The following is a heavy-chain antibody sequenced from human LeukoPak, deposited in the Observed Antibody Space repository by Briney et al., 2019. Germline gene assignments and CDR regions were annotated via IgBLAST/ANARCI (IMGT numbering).Heavy chain of an antibody. CDR2: IREDGSET. V-gene: IGHV3-7*01. CDR3: ARKDLEAYWYFDL. D-gene: IGHD3-16*01. CDR1: EFTFRSHW. Sequence: GGSLRLSCAASEFTFRSHWMNWARQAPGKGLEWVANIREDGSETYYVDSVKGRFTISRDNAKNSLILQMDSLRVDGTAVYYCARKDLEAYWYFDLWGRGTLVTVSS. J-gene: IGHJ2*01.